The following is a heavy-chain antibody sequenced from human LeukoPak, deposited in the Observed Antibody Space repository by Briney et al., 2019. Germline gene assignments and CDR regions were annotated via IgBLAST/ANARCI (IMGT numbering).Heavy chain of an antibody. Sequence: ASVKVSCKASGYTFTGYNMHWVRQAPGQGLEWMGWMNPNSGGTNYAQKFQGRVTMTRDTSISTAYMELSRLRSDDTAVYYCARVPNYYGSGPWRDYWGQGTLVTVSS. CDR3: ARVPNYYGSGPWRDY. CDR2: MNPNSGGT. V-gene: IGHV1-2*02. CDR1: GYTFTGYN. J-gene: IGHJ4*02. D-gene: IGHD3-10*01.